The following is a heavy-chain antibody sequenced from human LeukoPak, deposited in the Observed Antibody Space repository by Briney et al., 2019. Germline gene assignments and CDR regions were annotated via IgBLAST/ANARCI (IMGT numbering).Heavy chain of an antibody. CDR2: ISGSGNTT. CDR1: GFTFSSYS. V-gene: IGHV3-48*04. J-gene: IGHJ4*02. CDR3: ARVTTVVTLFDY. Sequence: PGGSLRLSCAASGFTFSSYSMNWVRQAPGKGLEWVSYISGSGNTTYYAESVKGRFTISRDNAKNSLYLQMNSLRAEDTAVYYCARVTTVVTLFDYWGQGTLVTVPS. D-gene: IGHD4-23*01.